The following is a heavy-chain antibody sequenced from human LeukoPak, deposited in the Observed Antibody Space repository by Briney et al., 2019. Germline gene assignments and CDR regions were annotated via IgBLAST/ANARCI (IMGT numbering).Heavy chain of an antibody. Sequence: GGSLRLSCAASGFTFSSYAMSWVRQAPGKGLEWVSAISGSGGSTYYADSVKGRFTISRDNSKNTLYLQMNSLRAEDTAVYYCAKVPRGLANCSGGSCLKIHAFDIWGQGTMVTVSS. J-gene: IGHJ3*02. D-gene: IGHD2-15*01. CDR2: ISGSGGST. CDR3: AKVPRGLANCSGGSCLKIHAFDI. CDR1: GFTFSSYA. V-gene: IGHV3-23*01.